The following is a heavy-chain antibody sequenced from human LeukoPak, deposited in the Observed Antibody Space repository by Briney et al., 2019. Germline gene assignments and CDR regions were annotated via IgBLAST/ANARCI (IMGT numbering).Heavy chain of an antibody. CDR2: ISGSAVST. CDR1: GFTFSTYG. J-gene: IGHJ5*02. Sequence: GGTLRLSCAASGFTFSTYGMSWVRQAPGKGLEWVSAISGSAVSTYYADSVKGRFTISRDNSKNTLYLLMNSLRAEDTAMYYCARGGGRLRNWFDPWGQGTLVTVSS. CDR3: ARGGGRLRNWFDP. V-gene: IGHV3-23*01. D-gene: IGHD3-16*01.